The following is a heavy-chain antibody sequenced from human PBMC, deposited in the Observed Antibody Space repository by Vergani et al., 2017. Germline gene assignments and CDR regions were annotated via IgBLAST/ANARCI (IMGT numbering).Heavy chain of an antibody. CDR2: LTGGGGST. CDR3: VKVAGSYENFFDS. V-gene: IGHV3-23*01. CDR1: GFTFSTYA. J-gene: IGHJ4*02. D-gene: IGHD1-26*01. Sequence: EVQLLESGGSLKQPGGSVRLSCAASGFTFSTYAMHWVRQAPGKGLEWVSALTGGGGSTYYADSFKGRFIISRDNSRDTLYLQMISLRPEDTATYYCVKVAGSYENFFDSWGQRTLVTVSS.